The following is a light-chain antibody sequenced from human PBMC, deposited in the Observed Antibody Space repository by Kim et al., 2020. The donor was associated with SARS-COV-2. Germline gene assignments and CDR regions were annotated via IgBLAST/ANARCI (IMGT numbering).Light chain of an antibody. Sequence: QSVTTSCSGSTSNIGRNYVIWYQQFPAMAPKLLIYSDNQRPSGVPDRFSCSKSGTSASLAIGGLQSEDEADYYCAAWDDSVSGPWVFGGGTQLTVL. CDR1: TSNIGRNY. J-gene: IGLJ3*02. V-gene: IGLV1-44*01. CDR2: SDN. CDR3: AAWDDSVSGPWV.